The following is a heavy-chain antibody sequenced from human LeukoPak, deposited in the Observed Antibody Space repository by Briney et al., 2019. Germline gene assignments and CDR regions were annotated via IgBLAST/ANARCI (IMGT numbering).Heavy chain of an antibody. D-gene: IGHD3-22*01. Sequence: GGSLRLSCAASGFTFSGSAMHWVRQASGKGLEWVGRIRSKANSYATTYDASVKGRFTISRDNSKNTLYLQMNSLRAEDTAVYYCAKEMIVVVPRGLTGAFDIWGQGTMVTVSS. CDR2: IRSKANSYAT. CDR1: GFTFSGSA. CDR3: AKEMIVVVPRGLTGAFDI. V-gene: IGHV3-73*01. J-gene: IGHJ3*02.